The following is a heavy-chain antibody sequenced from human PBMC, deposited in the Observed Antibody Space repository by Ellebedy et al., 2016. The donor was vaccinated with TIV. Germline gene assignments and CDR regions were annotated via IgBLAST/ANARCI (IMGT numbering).Heavy chain of an antibody. CDR3: ARAQGWYGWY. V-gene: IGHV3-23*01. CDR2: SYGDGGGT. D-gene: IGHD6-19*01. Sequence: GESLKISCAASGFAFRNHAMNLVRPAPGTGLEWVSGSYGDGGGTFYADSVKGRFTISRDNSRNTLYLQMNSLRAEDTAVYYCARAQGWYGWYWGQGTLVTVSS. J-gene: IGHJ4*02. CDR1: GFAFRNHA.